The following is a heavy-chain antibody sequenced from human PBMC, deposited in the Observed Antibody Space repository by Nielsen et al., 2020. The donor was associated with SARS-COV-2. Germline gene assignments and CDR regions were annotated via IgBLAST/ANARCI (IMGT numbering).Heavy chain of an antibody. CDR3: ARAPSGSGGKLYYFDY. J-gene: IGHJ4*02. Sequence: ASVKVSCKVSGYTLTELSMHWVRQAPGKGLEWMGGFDPEDGETIYAQKFRGRVTMTEDTSTDTAYMELSSLRSEDTAVYYCARAPSGSGGKLYYFDYWGQGTLVTVSS. D-gene: IGHD2-15*01. CDR1: GYTLTELS. CDR2: FDPEDGET. V-gene: IGHV1-24*01.